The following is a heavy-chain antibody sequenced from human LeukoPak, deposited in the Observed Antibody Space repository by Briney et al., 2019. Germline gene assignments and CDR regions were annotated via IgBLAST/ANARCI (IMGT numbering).Heavy chain of an antibody. D-gene: IGHD1-14*01. CDR2: IAYDGSRA. V-gene: IGHV3-33*01. J-gene: IGHJ4*02. CDR1: GFAFGGYG. CDR3: TRYNNDHFDY. Sequence: GRSLRLSCAGSGFAFGGYGMHWFRQTPGKGLEWVAVIAYDGSRAFYADSVKGRFTISRDNSKNTMSVQMDDLRAEDTAVYYCTRYNNDHFDYWGQGTLVTVSS.